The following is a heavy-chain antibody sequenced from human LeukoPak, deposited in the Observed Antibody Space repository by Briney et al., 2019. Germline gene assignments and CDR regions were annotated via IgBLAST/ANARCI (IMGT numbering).Heavy chain of an antibody. Sequence: GGSLRLSCAASGFTFSSYWMSWVRQAPGKGLEWVSAISNNGGYTYYADSVQGWFTISRDNSKSTLCLQMNSLRAEDTAVYYCAKQLGYCSDGSCYFPYWGQGTLVTVSS. CDR2: ISNNGGYT. D-gene: IGHD2-15*01. V-gene: IGHV3-23*01. CDR1: GFTFSSYW. J-gene: IGHJ4*02. CDR3: AKQLGYCSDGSCYFPY.